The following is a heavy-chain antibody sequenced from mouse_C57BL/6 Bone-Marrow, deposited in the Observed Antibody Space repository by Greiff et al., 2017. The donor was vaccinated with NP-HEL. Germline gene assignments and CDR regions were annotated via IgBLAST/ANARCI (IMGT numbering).Heavy chain of an antibody. CDR2: SRNKANDYTT. Sequence: EVKLMESGGGLVQSGRSLRLSCATSGFTFSDFYMEWVRQAPGKGLEWIAASRNKANDYTTEYSASVKGRFIVSRDTSQSILYLQMNALRAEDTAIYYCARDGNWDEAWFAYWGQGTLVTVSA. V-gene: IGHV7-1*01. CDR3: ARDGNWDEAWFAY. D-gene: IGHD4-1*01. CDR1: GFTFSDFY. J-gene: IGHJ3*01.